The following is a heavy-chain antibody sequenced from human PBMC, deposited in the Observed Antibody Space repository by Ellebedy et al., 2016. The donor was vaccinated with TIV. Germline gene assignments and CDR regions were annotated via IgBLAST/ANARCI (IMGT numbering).Heavy chain of an antibody. V-gene: IGHV4-59*01. Sequence: SETLSLXXTVSGDSITPYYWSWIRQPPGKGLEWIGYISDNGDPNYNSSLKSRVTISVDTSKNQLSLNLRSVTGADTAVYFCARGTNKYGSDPFDPWGQGILVTVSS. CDR2: ISDNGDP. D-gene: IGHD3-10*01. CDR1: GDSITPYY. CDR3: ARGTNKYGSDPFDP. J-gene: IGHJ5*02.